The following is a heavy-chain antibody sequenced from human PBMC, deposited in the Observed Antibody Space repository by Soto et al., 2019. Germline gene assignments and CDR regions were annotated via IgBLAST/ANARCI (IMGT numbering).Heavy chain of an antibody. Sequence: VQLLESGGGLVQPGGSLRLSCAASGFTFSSYAVSWVRQAPGKGPEWISSISGSGSTIYYADSVKGRFTISRDNSKHTLYLQMSSLRAEDTAVYYCAKVFYYYDSSGYYYFDYWGQGTLVTVSS. CDR1: GFTFSSYA. CDR3: AKVFYYYDSSGYYYFDY. CDR2: ISGSGSTI. D-gene: IGHD3-22*01. V-gene: IGHV3-23*01. J-gene: IGHJ4*02.